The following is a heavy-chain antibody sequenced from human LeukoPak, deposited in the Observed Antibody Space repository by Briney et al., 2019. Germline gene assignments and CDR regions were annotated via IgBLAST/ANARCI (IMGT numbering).Heavy chain of an antibody. J-gene: IGHJ6*02. D-gene: IGHD2-15*01. Sequence: PSETLSLTCTVSGGSISSGAYYWSWIRQPPGKGLEWIGYVYYSGSTYYNPSLKSRVTISVDTSKNQFSLKLSSVTAADTAVYYCARGAVVAARYYYVMDVWGQGTTVTVSS. CDR1: GGSISSGAYY. V-gene: IGHV4-30-4*08. CDR3: ARGAVVAARYYYVMDV. CDR2: VYYSGST.